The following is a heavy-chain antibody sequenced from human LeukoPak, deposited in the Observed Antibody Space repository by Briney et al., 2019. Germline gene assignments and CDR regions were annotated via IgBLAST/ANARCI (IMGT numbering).Heavy chain of an antibody. CDR1: GDYISSSNYY. D-gene: IGHD3-22*01. J-gene: IGHJ1*01. CDR2: IYYSGST. CDR3: ARRRYYDSTGYLD. V-gene: IGHV4-39*02. Sequence: SETLSLTCTLSGDYISSSNYYWGWIRQPPGKGLEWIGDIYYSGSTYYNASLKSRVSISIDTSNNHFSLYLSSLTAADTALYYCARRRYYDSTGYLDWGHGTLVTVSS.